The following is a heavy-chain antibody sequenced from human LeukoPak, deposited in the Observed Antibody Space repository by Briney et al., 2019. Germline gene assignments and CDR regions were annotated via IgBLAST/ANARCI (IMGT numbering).Heavy chain of an antibody. D-gene: IGHD2-2*01. CDR3: AKDRQRGSAALFDY. CDR1: GFTFSRYA. CDR2: ISYDGSNK. V-gene: IGHV3-30*18. Sequence: GGSLRLSCAASGFTFSRYAMTWVRQAPGKGLEWVAVISYDGSNKYYADSVKGRFTIPRDNSKNTLYLQMNSLRAEDTAVYYCAKDRQRGSAALFDYWGQGTLVTVSS. J-gene: IGHJ4*02.